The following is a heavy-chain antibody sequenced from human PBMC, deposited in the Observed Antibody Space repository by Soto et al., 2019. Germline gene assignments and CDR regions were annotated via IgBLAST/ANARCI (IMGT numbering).Heavy chain of an antibody. CDR1: GFILSDCA. CDR2: ISSSSRVI. CDR3: ARDLSWGSNWYYYMDV. J-gene: IGHJ6*03. V-gene: IGHV3-48*01. Sequence: EVQLVESGGGLVQPGGSLRLSCATSGFILSDCAMNWVCQAPGKGLEWVSYISSSSRVIDYADSVKGRFTVSRDNARNSLYLQMNSLRAEDTAVYYCARDLSWGSNWYYYMDVWGKGTTVTVSS. D-gene: IGHD7-27*01.